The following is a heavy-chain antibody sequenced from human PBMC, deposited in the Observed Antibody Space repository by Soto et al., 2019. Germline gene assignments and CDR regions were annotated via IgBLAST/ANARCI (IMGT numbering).Heavy chain of an antibody. J-gene: IGHJ4*02. V-gene: IGHV4-31*03. Sequence: SETVSLTCTVSGGSISSGGYYWSWIRQHPGKGLEWIGYIYYSGSTYYNPSLKSRVTISVDTSKNQFSLKLSSVTAADTAVYYCARVSKVPAASYGPFDYWGQGTLVTVSS. CDR2: IYYSGST. CDR3: ARVSKVPAASYGPFDY. D-gene: IGHD2-2*01. CDR1: GGSISSGGYY.